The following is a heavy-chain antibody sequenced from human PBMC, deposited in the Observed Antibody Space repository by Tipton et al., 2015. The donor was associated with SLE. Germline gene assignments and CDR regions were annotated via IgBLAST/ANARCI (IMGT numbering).Heavy chain of an antibody. CDR3: ARRPWGGFDY. Sequence: TLSLTCTVSGGSISSGSYYWSWIRQPAGKGLEWIGRIYTSGSTNYNPSLKSRVTISVDTSKNQFSLRLSSVTAADTAVYYCARRPWGGFDYWGQGTLVTVSS. CDR2: IYTSGST. J-gene: IGHJ4*02. CDR1: GGSISSGSYY. D-gene: IGHD3-10*01. V-gene: IGHV4-61*02.